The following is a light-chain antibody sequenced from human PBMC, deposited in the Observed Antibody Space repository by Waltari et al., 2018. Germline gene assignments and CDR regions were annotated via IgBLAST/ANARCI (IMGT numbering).Light chain of an antibody. V-gene: IGLV2-14*01. Sequence: QSALPQPASVSGSPGQSITISCTGTSSDVGGYNYVSWYQQYPGKAPQLMIYGVSYRPSGISNRFSGSKSGNTATLTISGLQAEDEADYYCSSYTSTKTGVFGTGTKVTVL. CDR3: SSYTSTKTGV. CDR1: SSDVGGYNY. J-gene: IGLJ1*01. CDR2: GVS.